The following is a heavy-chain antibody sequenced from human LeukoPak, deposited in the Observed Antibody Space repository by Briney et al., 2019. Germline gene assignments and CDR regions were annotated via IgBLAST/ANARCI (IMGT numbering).Heavy chain of an antibody. J-gene: IGHJ4*02. CDR1: GYTFTSYY. CDR3: AGGSEYDYVWGSYRLPLDY. V-gene: IGHV1-46*01. Sequence: ASVKVSCKASGYTFTSYYMHWVRQAPGQGLEWMGKINPSGGSTSYAQKFQGRVTITADESTSTAYMELSSLRSEDTAVYYCAGGSEYDYVWGSYRLPLDYWGQGTLVTVSS. D-gene: IGHD3-16*02. CDR2: INPSGGST.